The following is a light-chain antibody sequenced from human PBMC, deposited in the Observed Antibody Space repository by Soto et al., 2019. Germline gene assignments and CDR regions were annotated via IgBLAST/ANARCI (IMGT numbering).Light chain of an antibody. CDR3: QSYDSRIWL. V-gene: IGLV6-57*04. CDR1: SGSIASNY. J-gene: IGLJ3*02. Sequence: NFMLTQPHSVSESPGKTVTISCTRSSGSIASNYVQWYQQLPGSAPTTVIYEDNQRPSGVPDRFSGSLDSSSNSASLTISGLKTEDAADYYCQSYDSRIWLFGGGTKLTVL. CDR2: EDN.